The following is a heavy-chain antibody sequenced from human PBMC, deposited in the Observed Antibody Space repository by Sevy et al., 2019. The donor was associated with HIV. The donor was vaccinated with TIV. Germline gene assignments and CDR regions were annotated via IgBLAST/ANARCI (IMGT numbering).Heavy chain of an antibody. CDR2: INAYYGNT. Sequence: ASVKVSCKASGYTFTSYGISWVRQAPGQGLEWMGWINAYYGNTNYAQKLQGRVTMTTDTSTSTAYMALSSLRFDDTAVYYCARGGSYDFWSGYYPIAYYFDYWGQGTLVTVSS. J-gene: IGHJ4*02. D-gene: IGHD3-3*01. CDR1: GYTFTSYG. V-gene: IGHV1-18*01. CDR3: ARGGSYDFWSGYYPIAYYFDY.